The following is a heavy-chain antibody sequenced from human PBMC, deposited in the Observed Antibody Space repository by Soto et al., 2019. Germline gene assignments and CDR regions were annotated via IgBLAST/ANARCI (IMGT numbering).Heavy chain of an antibody. V-gene: IGHV3-9*01. D-gene: IGHD1-7*01. CDR1: GFTLDDYA. Sequence: AVSGFTLDDYAMHWVRQVPGRVLEWVSGISWHGRNIAYADSVKGRFTISRDNTKNSLYLQMNSLRPDDTALYYCLQAQNWDSGDVHFESWGQGTRVTVSS. CDR2: ISWHGRNI. CDR3: LQAQNWDSGDVHFES. J-gene: IGHJ4*02.